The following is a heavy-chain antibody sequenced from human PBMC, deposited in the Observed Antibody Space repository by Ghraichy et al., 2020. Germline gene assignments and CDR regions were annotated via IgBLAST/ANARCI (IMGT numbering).Heavy chain of an antibody. J-gene: IGHJ4*02. D-gene: IGHD3-22*01. CDR2: IKSKTDGETT. V-gene: IGHV3-15*01. CDR1: GFTFKNAW. CDR3: TTVYYYDRSGLITYYFDN. Sequence: GGSLRLSCVVSGFTFKNAWMTWVRQAPGKGLEWVGRIKSKTDGETTNYAAPVKGRFTLSRDDSNSTLYLQMSRLKTEDTAVYFCTTVYYYDRSGLITYYFDNWGQGTLVTVSS.